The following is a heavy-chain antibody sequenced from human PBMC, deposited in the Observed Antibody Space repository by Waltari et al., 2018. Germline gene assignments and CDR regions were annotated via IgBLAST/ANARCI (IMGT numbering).Heavy chain of an antibody. D-gene: IGHD2-8*02. Sequence: QVQLQESGPGLVKPSETLSLTCAVSGGSISSNYWSWIRQSPGKGLEWIGYIYGGSGSTSYNPSLKSRVTISTDTSKNQFSLKLSSVTAADTAVYYCARRGNTVLVVTNWGQGVLVTVSS. CDR2: IYGGSGST. CDR1: GGSISSNY. J-gene: IGHJ4*02. CDR3: ARRGNTVLVVTN. V-gene: IGHV4-59*12.